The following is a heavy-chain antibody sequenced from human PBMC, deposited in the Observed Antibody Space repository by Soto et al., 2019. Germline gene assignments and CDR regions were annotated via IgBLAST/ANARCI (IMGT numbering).Heavy chain of an antibody. J-gene: IGHJ4*02. Sequence: GGSLSLSCAASGFTFNTYAMTWVRQTPGKGLEWVSFITTRGARTYYADPVRGRFTISTDSSRNTLYLQMNSLRPDDTAVYFCALDRSDGSASFDSWGQGTRVTVSS. CDR3: ALDRSDGSASFDS. V-gene: IGHV3-23*01. CDR2: ITTRGART. D-gene: IGHD6-19*01. CDR1: GFTFNTYA.